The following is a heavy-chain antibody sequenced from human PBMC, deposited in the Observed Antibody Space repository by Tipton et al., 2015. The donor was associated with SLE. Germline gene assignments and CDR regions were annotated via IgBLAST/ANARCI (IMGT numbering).Heavy chain of an antibody. CDR1: GFTFSSYW. Sequence: SGFTFSSYWMSWVRQAPGKGLEWVANIKQDGSEKYYVDSVKGRFTISRDNAKNSLYLQMNSLRAEDTAVYYCARGGPGATNYFDYWGQGTLVTVSS. D-gene: IGHD5-24*01. J-gene: IGHJ4*02. CDR2: IKQDGSEK. V-gene: IGHV3-7*01. CDR3: ARGGPGATNYFDY.